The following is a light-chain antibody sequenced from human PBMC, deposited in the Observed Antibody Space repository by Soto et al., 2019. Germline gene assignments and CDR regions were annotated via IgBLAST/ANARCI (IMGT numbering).Light chain of an antibody. CDR2: EVS. Sequence: QSALTQPPSASGSPGQSVTISCTGTSSDVGGYNYVSWYQQHPGKAPKLMIYEVSKRPSGVPDRFSGSKSGNTASLTVSGLQAEDEAGYYCSSYAGSNYVVFGGGTKVTVL. CDR1: SSDVGGYNY. CDR3: SSYAGSNYVV. J-gene: IGLJ2*01. V-gene: IGLV2-8*01.